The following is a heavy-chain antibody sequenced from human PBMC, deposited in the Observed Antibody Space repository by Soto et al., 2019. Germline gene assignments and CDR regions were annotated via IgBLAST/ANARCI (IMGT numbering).Heavy chain of an antibody. CDR1: GFTFSSYA. CDR2: ISGSGGST. D-gene: IGHD2-15*01. J-gene: IGHJ4*02. CDR3: AKESGGRGGSFDY. V-gene: IGHV3-23*01. Sequence: EVQLLESGGGLVQPGGSLRLSCAASGFTFSSYAMSWVRQAPGKGLEWVSAISGSGGSTYYADSVKGRFTISRDNSKNTLDRQMNSLRAEDTAVDYCAKESGGRGGSFDYWGQGTLVTVSS.